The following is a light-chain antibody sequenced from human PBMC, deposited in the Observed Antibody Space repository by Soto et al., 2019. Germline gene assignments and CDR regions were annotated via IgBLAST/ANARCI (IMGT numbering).Light chain of an antibody. CDR2: GAS. Sequence: GAGATLSCRASQSVSSNLAWYQQKPGQTPRLLIYGASTRATGVPPRFSGSRSGTEFTLTISSLQSEDFAVYYCQQYYNWPPYTFGQGTKVDIK. CDR1: QSVSSN. J-gene: IGKJ2*01. CDR3: QQYYNWPPYT. V-gene: IGKV3-15*01.